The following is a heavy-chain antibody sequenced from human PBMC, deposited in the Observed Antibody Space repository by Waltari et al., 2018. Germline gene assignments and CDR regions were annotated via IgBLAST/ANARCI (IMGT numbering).Heavy chain of an antibody. CDR1: GGSISSGSYY. CDR2: IYTSGST. J-gene: IGHJ6*02. V-gene: IGHV4-61*02. Sequence: QVQLQESGPGLVKPSQTLSLTCTVSGGSISSGSYYWSWIRQPAGQGLEWIGRIYTSGSTNYNPSLKSRVTISVDTSKNQFSLKLSSVTAADTAVYYCASQYLTYYYDSSGYSYGMDVWGQGTTVTVSS. CDR3: ASQYLTYYYDSSGYSYGMDV. D-gene: IGHD3-22*01.